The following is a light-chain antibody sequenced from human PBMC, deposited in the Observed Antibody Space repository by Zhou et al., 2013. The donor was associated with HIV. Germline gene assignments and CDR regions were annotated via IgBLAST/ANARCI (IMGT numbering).Light chain of an antibody. J-gene: IGKJ4*01. Sequence: DIQMTQSPSSLSASVGDRVTITCRASQGISNSLVWYQQKPGKAPKLLLYAASRLESGVPSRFSGSGSGTNYTLTISSLQPEDFATYYCHQCYSVPLTFGGGPRWRSN. V-gene: IGKV1-NL1*01. CDR3: HQCYSVPLT. CDR2: AAS. CDR1: QGISNS.